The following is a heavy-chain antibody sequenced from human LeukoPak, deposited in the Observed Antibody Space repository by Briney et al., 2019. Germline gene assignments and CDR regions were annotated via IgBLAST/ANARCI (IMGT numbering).Heavy chain of an antibody. CDR1: GFTFSSYA. V-gene: IGHV3-30-3*01. Sequence: GGSLRLSCAASGFTFSSYAMHWVRQAPGRGLEWVAVISYDGSNKYYADSVKGRFTISRDNSKNTLYLQMNSLRAEDTAVYYCARVDTAMAQITSEYFQHWGQGTLVTVSS. J-gene: IGHJ1*01. CDR3: ARVDTAMAQITSEYFQH. CDR2: ISYDGSNK. D-gene: IGHD5-18*01.